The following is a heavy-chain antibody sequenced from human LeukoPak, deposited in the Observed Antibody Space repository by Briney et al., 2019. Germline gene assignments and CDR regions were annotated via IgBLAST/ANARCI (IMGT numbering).Heavy chain of an antibody. CDR1: GGTFSSYA. CDR2: IIPIFGTA. Sequence: SVKVSCKASGGTFSSYAISWVRQAPGQGLEWMGGIIPIFGTANYAQKFQGRVTITADDSTSTVYMELSSLRSEDTAVYYCASVYKYGMDVWGQGTTVIVSS. CDR3: ASVYKYGMDV. J-gene: IGHJ6*02. V-gene: IGHV1-69*13.